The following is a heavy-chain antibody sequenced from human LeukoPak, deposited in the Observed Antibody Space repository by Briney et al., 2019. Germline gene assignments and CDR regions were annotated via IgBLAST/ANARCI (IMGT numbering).Heavy chain of an antibody. CDR1: GGSFSGYY. V-gene: IGHV4-34*01. D-gene: IGHD3-3*01. CDR2: INHSGNT. CDR3: ARDYDFWRGHYYYYMDV. Sequence: SETLSLTCAVYGGSFSGYYWSWIRQPPGKGLEWIGEINHSGNTNYNPSLKSRVTISVDTSKNQFSLKLSSETAADTAVYYCARDYDFWRGHYYYYMDVWGKGTTVTVSS. J-gene: IGHJ6*03.